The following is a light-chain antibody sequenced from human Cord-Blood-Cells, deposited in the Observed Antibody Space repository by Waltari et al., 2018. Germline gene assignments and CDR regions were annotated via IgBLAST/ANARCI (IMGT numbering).Light chain of an antibody. V-gene: IGLV2-14*01. J-gene: IGLJ3*02. CDR1: SSDVVCYNY. CDR2: DVS. Sequence: QSALTQPASVSGSPGQSITISCTGTSSDVVCYNYVSWYQQPPGKAPKLMIYDVSNRPSGVSNRFSGSKSGNTASLTISGLQAEDEADYYCSSYTSSSTRVFGGGTKLTVL. CDR3: SSYTSSSTRV.